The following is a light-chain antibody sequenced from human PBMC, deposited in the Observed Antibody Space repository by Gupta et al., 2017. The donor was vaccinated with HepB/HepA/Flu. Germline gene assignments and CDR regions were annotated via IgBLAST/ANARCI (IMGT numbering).Light chain of an antibody. CDR3: QSYDSSLKV. J-gene: IGLJ2*01. CDR1: SSNIGAGYD. CDR2: GNS. Sequence: QSVLTQPPSVSGAPGQRVTISCTGSSSNIGAGYDVHWYQQLPGTAPKLLIYGNSNRPSGVPDRFSGSKSGTSASLAITGLQAEEEADYYCQSYDSSLKVVGGGTKLTVL. V-gene: IGLV1-40*01.